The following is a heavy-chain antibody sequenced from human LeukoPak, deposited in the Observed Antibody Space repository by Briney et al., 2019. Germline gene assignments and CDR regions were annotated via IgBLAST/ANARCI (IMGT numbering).Heavy chain of an antibody. D-gene: IGHD1-26*01. J-gene: IGHJ4*02. V-gene: IGHV3-23*01. CDR1: GFTFSSYA. CDR2: ISGSGGSS. Sequence: PGGSLRLSCAASGFTFSSYAMSWVRQAPGKGLEWVSAISGSGGSSYYADSVKGRFTISRDNSKNALYLQMNSLRAEDTAVYYCAKDMSVGATSVGADWGQGTLVTVSS. CDR3: AKDMSVGATSVGAD.